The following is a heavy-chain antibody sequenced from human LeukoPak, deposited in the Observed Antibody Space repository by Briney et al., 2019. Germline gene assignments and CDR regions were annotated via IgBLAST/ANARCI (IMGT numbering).Heavy chain of an antibody. CDR3: AKKTADYYYMDV. CDR1: GFTFSTYG. Sequence: GGSLRLSCAASGFTFSTYGMHWVRQAPGKGLEWVSFVWSDGSNKYYTDSVKGRFTISRDNSKNTLYLQMNSLRREDTAVYYCAKKTADYYYMDVWGKGTTVTVSS. CDR2: VWSDGSNK. V-gene: IGHV3-30*02. J-gene: IGHJ6*03.